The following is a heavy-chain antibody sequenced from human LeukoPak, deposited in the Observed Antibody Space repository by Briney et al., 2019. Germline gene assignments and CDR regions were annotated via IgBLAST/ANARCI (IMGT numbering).Heavy chain of an antibody. CDR2: MNPNSGNT. CDR3: ARGLGYYDFWSGWGAFDI. CDR1: GYTFTSYD. V-gene: IGHV1-8*01. J-gene: IGHJ3*02. D-gene: IGHD3-3*01. Sequence: ASVKVSCKASGYTFTSYDINWVRQATGQGLEWMGWMNPNSGNTGYAQKFQGRVTMTRNTSISTAYMELSSLRSEDTAVYYCARGLGYYDFWSGWGAFDIWGQGTKVTVSS.